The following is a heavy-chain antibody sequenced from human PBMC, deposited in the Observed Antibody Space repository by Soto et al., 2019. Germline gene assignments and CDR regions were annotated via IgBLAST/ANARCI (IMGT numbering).Heavy chain of an antibody. CDR2: INTGTGQR. CDR3: ARADGYNFDTWFDP. CDR1: GYTFRSYA. Sequence: ASVKVSCKTSGYTFRSYAMHWLRQAPGHGLEWMGWINTGTGQRKYSQKMQGRVSLTTDTSAHTAYMELSRLTSADTAVYYCARADGYNFDTWFDPWGQGTLVTVSS. D-gene: IGHD1-1*01. V-gene: IGHV1-3*04. J-gene: IGHJ5*02.